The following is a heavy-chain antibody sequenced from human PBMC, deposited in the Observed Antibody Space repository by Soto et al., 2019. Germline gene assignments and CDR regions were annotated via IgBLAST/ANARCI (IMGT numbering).Heavy chain of an antibody. V-gene: IGHV4-34*01. CDR2: INHRGST. Sequence: SETLSLTCAVYGGSFSGYYGSWIRQPPGKGLEWIGEINHRGSTNYNPSLKSRVTISVDTSKNQFSLKLSSVTAADTAVYYCARLRQLVRGYNWFDPWGQGTLVTVSS. CDR3: ARLRQLVRGYNWFDP. CDR1: GGSFSGYY. D-gene: IGHD6-13*01. J-gene: IGHJ5*02.